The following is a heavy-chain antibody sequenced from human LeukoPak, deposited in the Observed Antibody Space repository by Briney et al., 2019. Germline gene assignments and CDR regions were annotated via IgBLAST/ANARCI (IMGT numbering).Heavy chain of an antibody. CDR3: ARTKQWLVRGYYYYYGMGV. Sequence: ASVKVSCKASGYTFTSYDINWVRQATGQGLEWMGWMNPNSGNTGYAQKFQGRVTMTRNTSISTAYMELSSLRSEDTAVYYCARTKQWLVRGYYYYYGMGVWGQGTTVTVSS. J-gene: IGHJ6*02. V-gene: IGHV1-8*01. CDR2: MNPNSGNT. D-gene: IGHD6-19*01. CDR1: GYTFTSYD.